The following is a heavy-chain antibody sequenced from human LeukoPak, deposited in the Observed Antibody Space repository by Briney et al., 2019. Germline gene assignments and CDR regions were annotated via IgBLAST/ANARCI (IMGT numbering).Heavy chain of an antibody. V-gene: IGHV4-59*08. J-gene: IGHJ4*02. CDR1: GGSISSYY. CDR2: IYYSGST. Sequence: SETLSLTCTVSGGSISSYYWSWIRQPPGKGLEWIGYIYYSGSTNYNPSLKSRVTISVDTSKNQFPLNLSSVTAADTAVYYCARLRGAMTPVTSDFDYWGQGTLVTVSS. CDR3: ARLRGAMTPVTSDFDY. D-gene: IGHD4-17*01.